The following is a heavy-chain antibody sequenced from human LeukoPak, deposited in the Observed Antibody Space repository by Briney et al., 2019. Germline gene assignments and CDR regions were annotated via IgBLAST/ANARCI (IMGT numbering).Heavy chain of an antibody. CDR2: FYYSGTT. V-gene: IGHV4-59*08. J-gene: IGHJ4*02. Sequence: SETLSLTCTVSGVSISSYYWSWIRQPPGKGLEWIGNFYYSGTTYYNPSLKSRVTISVDTSKNQFSLKLSSVTAADTAVYYCASPRVGYYNSSIDYWGQGNLVTVSS. D-gene: IGHD3-22*01. CDR3: ASPRVGYYNSSIDY. CDR1: GVSISSYY.